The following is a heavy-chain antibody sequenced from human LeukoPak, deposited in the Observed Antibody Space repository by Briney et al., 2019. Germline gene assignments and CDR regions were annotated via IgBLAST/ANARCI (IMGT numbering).Heavy chain of an antibody. CDR2: INQDGSVK. CDR1: GFTFSSYW. J-gene: IGHJ6*02. Sequence: GGSLRLSCAASGFTFSSYWMSWVRQAPGKGLEWVANINQDGSVKYYLDSIKGRFTISRDNSKNTLYLQMNSLRAEDTAVYYCASSRAVAVYYYGMDVWGQGTTVTVSS. D-gene: IGHD6-19*01. V-gene: IGHV3-7*03. CDR3: ASSRAVAVYYYGMDV.